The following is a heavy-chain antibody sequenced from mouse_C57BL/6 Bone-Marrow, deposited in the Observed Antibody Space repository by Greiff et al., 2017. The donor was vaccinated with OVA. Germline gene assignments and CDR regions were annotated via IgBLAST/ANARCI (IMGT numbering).Heavy chain of an antibody. V-gene: IGHV1-50*01. CDR2: IDPSDSYT. CDR1: GYTFTSYW. D-gene: IGHD2-4*01. J-gene: IGHJ4*01. CDR3: AREGDYDGVYAMDY. Sequence: QVQLQQPGAELVKPGASVKLSCKASGYTFTSYWMQWVKQRPGQGLEWIGEIDPSDSYTNYNQKFKGKATLTVDTSSSTAYMQLSSLTSEDSAVYYCAREGDYDGVYAMDYWGQGTSVTVSS.